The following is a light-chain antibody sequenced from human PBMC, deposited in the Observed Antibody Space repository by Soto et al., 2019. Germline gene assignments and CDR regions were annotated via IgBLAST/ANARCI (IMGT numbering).Light chain of an antibody. CDR2: EVN. Sequence: QSVLTQPPSASGSPGQSVTISCTGTSSDVGGDNYVSWYQQRPGKAPKLMIYEVNKRPSGVPYRFSGSKSGNTASLTVSGLQAEDEADYYCSSYAGRNTFVFGTGTKVTVL. CDR1: SSDVGGDNY. J-gene: IGLJ1*01. CDR3: SSYAGRNTFV. V-gene: IGLV2-8*01.